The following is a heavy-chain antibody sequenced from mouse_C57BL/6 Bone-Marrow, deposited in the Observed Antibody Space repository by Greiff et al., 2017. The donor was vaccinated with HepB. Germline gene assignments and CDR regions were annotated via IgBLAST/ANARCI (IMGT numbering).Heavy chain of an antibody. CDR3: ARIYYGYDLYYAMDY. Sequence: EVQLQQSGPELVKPGASVKIPCKASGYTFTDYNMDWVKQSHGKSLEWIGDINPNNGGTIYNQKFKGKATLTVDKSSSTAYMELRSLTSEDTAVYYCARIYYGYDLYYAMDYWGQGTSVTVSS. D-gene: IGHD2-2*01. V-gene: IGHV1-18*01. CDR2: INPNNGGT. J-gene: IGHJ4*01. CDR1: GYTFTDYN.